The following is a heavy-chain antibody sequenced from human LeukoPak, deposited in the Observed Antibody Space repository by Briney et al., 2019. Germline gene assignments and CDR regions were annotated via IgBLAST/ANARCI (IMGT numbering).Heavy chain of an antibody. J-gene: IGHJ4*02. CDR1: GGSISSYY. V-gene: IGHV4-4*07. Sequence: PSETLSLTCTVSGGSISSYYWSWIRQPAGKGLEWIGRIYTSGSTNYDPSLKSRVTMSVDTSKNQFSLKLSSVTAADTAVYYCAAYDSWTQYDYWGQGTLVTVSS. CDR2: IYTSGST. CDR3: AAYDSWTQYDY. D-gene: IGHD5-18*01.